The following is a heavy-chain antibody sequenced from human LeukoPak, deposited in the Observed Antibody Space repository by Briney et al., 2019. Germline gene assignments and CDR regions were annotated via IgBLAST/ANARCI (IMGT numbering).Heavy chain of an antibody. CDR1: GFTFSSYG. CDR3: AADTTDYGDYSYYYGMDV. V-gene: IGHV3-30*02. Sequence: PGGSLRLSCAASGFTFSSYGMHWVRQAPGKGLEWVAIIWYDGSKKYYADSVEGRFTISRDNSKNTLYLQMNSLRAEDTAVYYCAADTTDYGDYSYYYGMDVWGQGTTVTVSS. D-gene: IGHD4-17*01. J-gene: IGHJ6*02. CDR2: IWYDGSKK.